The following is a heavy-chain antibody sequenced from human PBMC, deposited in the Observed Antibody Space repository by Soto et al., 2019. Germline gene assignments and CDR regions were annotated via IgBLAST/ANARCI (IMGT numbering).Heavy chain of an antibody. CDR3: ARDLRFLEWLSWGGLGVLFDP. Sequence: EVQLVESGGGLVQPGGSLRLSCAASGFTFSSYSMNWVRQAPGKGLEWVSYISSSSSTIYYADSVKGRFTISRDNAKNSLYLQMNSLRAEDTAVYYCARDLRFLEWLSWGGLGVLFDPWGQGTLVTVSS. J-gene: IGHJ5*02. D-gene: IGHD3-3*01. V-gene: IGHV3-48*01. CDR2: ISSSSSTI. CDR1: GFTFSSYS.